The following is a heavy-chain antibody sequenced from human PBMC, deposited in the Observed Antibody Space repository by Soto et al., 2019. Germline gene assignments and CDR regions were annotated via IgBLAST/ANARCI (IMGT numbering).Heavy chain of an antibody. CDR1: GFVFSNYG. CDR3: AQDIHSGRSHLGADY. V-gene: IGHV3-30*18. J-gene: IGHJ4*02. Sequence: QVQVVESGGGVVQPGRSLRLSCAASGFVFSNYGMHWVRQAPGKGLEWVAVISNDGNDEYYIDSVKGRFTISRDNSKHALYLQMNTLNTEDTALYYCAQDIHSGRSHLGADYWGQGTLVTVSS. CDR2: ISNDGNDE. D-gene: IGHD1-26*01.